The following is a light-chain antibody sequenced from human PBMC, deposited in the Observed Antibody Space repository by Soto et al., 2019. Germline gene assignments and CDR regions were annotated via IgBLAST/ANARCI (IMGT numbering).Light chain of an antibody. Sequence: QSALTQPASVSGSPGQSITISCTGTSSDVGAYNFVSWYLQHPGKVPKLMIFDVSSRHSGVSDRYSGFKSGNTASLTISGLQAEGEGDYYCSSYTSSSTHVFGSGTKLTVL. CDR3: SSYTSSSTHV. J-gene: IGLJ1*01. CDR2: DVS. CDR1: SSDVGAYNF. V-gene: IGLV2-14*03.